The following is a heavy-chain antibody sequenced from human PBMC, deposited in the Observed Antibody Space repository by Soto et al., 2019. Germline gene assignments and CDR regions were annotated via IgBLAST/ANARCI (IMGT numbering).Heavy chain of an antibody. J-gene: IGHJ6*02. CDR1: GSTFSSYA. CDR3: ARDSGSWPRFRYYYGMDV. Sequence: SVKVSCKASGSTFSSYAISWVRQAPGQGLEWMGGIIPIFGTANYAQKFQGRVTITADESTSTAYMELSSLRSEDTAVYYCARDSGSWPRFRYYYGMDVWGQGTTVTVSS. V-gene: IGHV1-69*13. CDR2: IIPIFGTA. D-gene: IGHD6-13*01.